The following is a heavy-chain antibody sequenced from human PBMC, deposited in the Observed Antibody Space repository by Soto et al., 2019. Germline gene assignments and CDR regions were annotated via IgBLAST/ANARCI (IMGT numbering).Heavy chain of an antibody. D-gene: IGHD4-17*01. CDR1: GGTFSSYA. CDR2: IIPIFGTA. CDR3: ARGGYGDYDY. J-gene: IGHJ4*02. Sequence: ASVKVSCKASGGTFSSYAIRWVRQAPGQGLEWMGGIIPIFGTANYAQKFQGRVTITADESTSTAYIELSSLRSEDTAVYYCARGGYGDYDYWGQGTLVTVSS. V-gene: IGHV1-69*13.